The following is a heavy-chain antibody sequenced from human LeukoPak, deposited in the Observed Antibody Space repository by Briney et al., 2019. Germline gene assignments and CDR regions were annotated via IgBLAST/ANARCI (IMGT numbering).Heavy chain of an antibody. CDR1: GGSISSSSYY. J-gene: IGHJ4*02. Sequence: SETLSLTCTVSGGSISSSSYYWGWIRQPPGKGLEWIGSIYYSGSTYYNPSLKSRVTISVDTSKNQFSLKLSSVTAADTAVYYCARGYCSGGSCSLDYWGQGTLVTVSS. V-gene: IGHV4-39*07. D-gene: IGHD2-15*01. CDR2: IYYSGST. CDR3: ARGYCSGGSCSLDY.